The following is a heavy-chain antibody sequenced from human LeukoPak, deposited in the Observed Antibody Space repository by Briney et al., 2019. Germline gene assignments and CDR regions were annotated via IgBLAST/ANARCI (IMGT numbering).Heavy chain of an antibody. D-gene: IGHD4-11*01. J-gene: IGHJ6*02. CDR2: IYTSGST. V-gene: IGHV4-61*02. CDR3: ATSTVTKKGFYYYGMDV. CDR1: GGSISSGSYY. Sequence: SQTLSLTCTVSGGSISSGSYYWSWIRQPAGKGLEWIGRIYTSGSTNYNPSLKSRVTISVDTSKNQCSLKLSSVTAADTAVYYCATSTVTKKGFYYYGMDVWGQGTTVTVSS.